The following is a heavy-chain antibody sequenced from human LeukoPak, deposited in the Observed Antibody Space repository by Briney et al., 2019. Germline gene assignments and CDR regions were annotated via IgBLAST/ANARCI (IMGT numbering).Heavy chain of an antibody. V-gene: IGHV4-39*01. CDR3: ARLVVPAAMTDY. D-gene: IGHD2-2*01. CDR1: GGSISSSSYY. Sequence: PSETLSLTCTVSGGSISSSSYYWGWIRQPPGKGLEWIGSIYYSGSTYYNPSLKSRVTISVDTSKNQFSLKLSSVTAADTAVYYCARLVVPAAMTDYWGQGTLVTVSS. CDR2: IYYSGST. J-gene: IGHJ4*02.